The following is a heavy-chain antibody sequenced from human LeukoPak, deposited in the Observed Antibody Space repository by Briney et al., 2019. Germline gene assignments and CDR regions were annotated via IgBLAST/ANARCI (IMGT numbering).Heavy chain of an antibody. CDR2: IIPIFGTA. CDR1: GGTFSSYA. J-gene: IGHJ3*02. CDR3: ARSDRSRWDPFDI. V-gene: IGHV1-69*13. Sequence: VASVKVSCKASGGTFSSYAISWVRQAPGQGLEWMGGIIPIFGTANYAQKFQGRVTITADESTSTAYMELSSLRSEDTAVYYCARSDRSRWDPFDIWGLGTMVTVSS. D-gene: IGHD4-23*01.